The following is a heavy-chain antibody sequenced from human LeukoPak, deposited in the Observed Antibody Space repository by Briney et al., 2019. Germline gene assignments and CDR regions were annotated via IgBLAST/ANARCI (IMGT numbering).Heavy chain of an antibody. V-gene: IGHV1-8*01. CDR3: ARGPGRKWELLNYFDY. CDR1: GYTFTSYD. J-gene: IGHJ4*02. CDR2: MNPNSGNT. D-gene: IGHD1-26*01. Sequence: ASVKVSCKASGYTFTSYDINWVRQATGQGLEWMGWMNPNSGNTGYAQKFQGRVTMTKNTSISTAYMELSSLRSEDTAVYYCARGPGRKWELLNYFDYWGQGTLVTVSS.